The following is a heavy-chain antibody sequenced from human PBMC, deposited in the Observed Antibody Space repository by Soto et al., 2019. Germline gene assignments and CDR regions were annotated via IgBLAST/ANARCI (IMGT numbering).Heavy chain of an antibody. V-gene: IGHV3-23*01. CDR3: AKDEGLAGVGTRPYGDYVDY. Sequence: GGSLRLSCAASGFTFSSYAMSWVRQAPGKGLEWVSAISGSGGSTYYADSVKGRFTISRDNSKNTLYLQMNSLRAEDTAVYYCAKDEGLAGVGTRPYGDYVDYWGQGTLVTVSS. J-gene: IGHJ4*02. CDR2: ISGSGGST. CDR1: GFTFSSYA. D-gene: IGHD4-17*01.